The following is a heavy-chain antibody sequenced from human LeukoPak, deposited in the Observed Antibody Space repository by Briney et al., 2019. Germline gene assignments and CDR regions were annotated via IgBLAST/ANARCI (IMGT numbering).Heavy chain of an antibody. CDR1: GFSLGTSGVG. V-gene: IGHV2-5*02. J-gene: IGHJ4*02. D-gene: IGHD6-19*01. Sequence: SGPTLLHPTPTLTLTCAFSGFSLGTSGVGVCWIRQPPGKAPEWLALIYWDDDKRYSPSLKSRLTITKDTSKNQVVLTMTNVDPLDTATYYCANRRGTSGWSEGYFDYWGQGTLVTVSS. CDR3: ANRRGTSGWSEGYFDY. CDR2: IYWDDDK.